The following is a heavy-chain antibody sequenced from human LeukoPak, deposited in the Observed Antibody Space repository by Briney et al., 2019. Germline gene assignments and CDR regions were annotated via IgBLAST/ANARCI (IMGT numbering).Heavy chain of an antibody. Sequence: SETLSLTCTVSGGSISSSSYYWGWIRQPPGKGLEWIGSIYYSGSTYYNPSLKSRVTISVDTSKNQFSLKLSSVTAADTAVYYCARSFAYYGSGSYYNVGWFDPWGQGTLVTVSS. D-gene: IGHD3-10*01. CDR2: IYYSGST. J-gene: IGHJ5*02. V-gene: IGHV4-39*07. CDR1: GGSISSSSYY. CDR3: ARSFAYYGSGSYYNVGWFDP.